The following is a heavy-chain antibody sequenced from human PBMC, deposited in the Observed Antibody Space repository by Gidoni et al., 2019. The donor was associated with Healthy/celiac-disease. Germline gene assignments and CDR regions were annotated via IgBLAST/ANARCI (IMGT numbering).Heavy chain of an antibody. CDR1: GYTVTSYD. J-gene: IGHJ4*02. V-gene: IGHV1-8*01. CDR2: MNPNSGNT. Sequence: QVQLVQSGAEVKKPGASVKVSCKASGYTVTSYDINWVRQATGKGLEWMGWMNPNSGNTGDAQKFQGRVTMTRNTSISTAYMELSSLRSEDTAVYYCARARIPTRPYSSSWNLWGQGTLVTVSS. D-gene: IGHD6-13*01. CDR3: ARARIPTRPYSSSWNL.